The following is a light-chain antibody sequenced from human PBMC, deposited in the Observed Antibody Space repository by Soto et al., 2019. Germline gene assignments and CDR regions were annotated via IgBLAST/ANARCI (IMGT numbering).Light chain of an antibody. Sequence: EIVLTQSPGTLSLSPGERATLSCRASQSVSSSYLAWYQQKPGQAPRLLIFGASSRATGIPDRFSGSGSRTGLTLTISRLEPVDFAVYYCQQYSSYPRTTFGQGTKLEIK. V-gene: IGKV3-20*01. CDR3: QQYSSYPRTT. J-gene: IGKJ2*01. CDR1: QSVSSSY. CDR2: GAS.